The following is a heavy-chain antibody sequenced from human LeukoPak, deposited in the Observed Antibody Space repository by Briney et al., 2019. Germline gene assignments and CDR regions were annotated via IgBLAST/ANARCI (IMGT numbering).Heavy chain of an antibody. V-gene: IGHV3-53*01. Sequence: GGSLRLSCAASGFTVSTSYMNWVRQAPGKGLEWVSVIYGGGSTYYADSVRGRFTISRDNSKNTLYLQMNSLRAEDTAVYLCARGYSSGWPDFWGQGTLVTVSS. CDR2: IYGGGST. J-gene: IGHJ4*02. CDR3: ARGYSSGWPDF. D-gene: IGHD6-25*01. CDR1: GFTVSTSY.